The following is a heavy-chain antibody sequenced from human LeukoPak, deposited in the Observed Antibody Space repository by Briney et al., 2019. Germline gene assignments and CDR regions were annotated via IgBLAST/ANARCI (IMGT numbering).Heavy chain of an antibody. CDR3: ERVGFTISGTPTSDDY. V-gene: IGHV1-69*05. CDR1: AGTFSSYA. D-gene: IGHD3-10*01. CDR2: IIPIFGTA. Sequence: GASVKVSCKASAGTFSSYAISWVRQAPGQGREWMGGIIPIFGTANYAQKFQGRVTITTDESTSTAYMELSSLRSEDTAVYYCERVGFTISGTPTSDDYWGQGTLVTVSS. J-gene: IGHJ4*02.